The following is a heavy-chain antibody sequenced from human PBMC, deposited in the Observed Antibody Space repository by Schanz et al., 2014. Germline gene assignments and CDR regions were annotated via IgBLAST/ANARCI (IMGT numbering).Heavy chain of an antibody. D-gene: IGHD3-10*01. Sequence: QVFLAESGGGVVQPGRSLRLSCAASGFTFSQYGMHWVRQAPGKGLEWVAVISYDGTNEYYAESVKGRFTISRDNAKNTLYLQMNSLRSDDAAVYYCARAQGVIRLYYGVDVWGQGTTVTVSS. V-gene: IGHV3-30*03. CDR1: GFTFSQYG. J-gene: IGHJ6*02. CDR3: ARAQGVIRLYYGVDV. CDR2: ISYDGTNE.